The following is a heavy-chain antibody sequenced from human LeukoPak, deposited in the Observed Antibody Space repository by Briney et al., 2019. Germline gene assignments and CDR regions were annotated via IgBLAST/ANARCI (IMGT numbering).Heavy chain of an antibody. Sequence: GGSLRLSCAASRFTFSSYGMHWVRQAPGKGLEWVAYIQYDGSNEQYADSVKGRFTVSRDSAKNSLYLQMNSLRAEDTAVYYCAKMGGSGIWGQGTLVTVSS. CDR3: AKMGGSGI. CDR2: IQYDGSNE. J-gene: IGHJ4*02. V-gene: IGHV3-30*02. CDR1: RFTFSSYG. D-gene: IGHD3-10*01.